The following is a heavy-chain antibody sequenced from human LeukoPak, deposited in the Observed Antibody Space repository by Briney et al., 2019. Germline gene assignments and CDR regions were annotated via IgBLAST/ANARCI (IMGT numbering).Heavy chain of an antibody. CDR1: GFTFSDYE. J-gene: IGHJ4*02. Sequence: PGGSLRLSCAASGFTFSDYEMNWVRQAPGKGLEWVSYISSSGSTIYYADSVKGRFTISRDNAKNSLYLQMNSLRAEDTAVYYCARGPAASGYYDSRGRYGYFDYWGQGTLVTVSS. CDR3: ARGPAASGYYDSRGRYGYFDY. D-gene: IGHD3-22*01. CDR2: ISSSGSTI. V-gene: IGHV3-48*03.